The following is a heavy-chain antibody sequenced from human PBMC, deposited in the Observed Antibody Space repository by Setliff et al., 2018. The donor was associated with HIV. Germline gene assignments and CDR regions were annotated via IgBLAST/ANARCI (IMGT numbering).Heavy chain of an antibody. CDR2: ISFDGTMK. D-gene: IGHD3-22*01. Sequence: SLKISCAASGFTFNEYSIHWVRQAPGKGLEGVAIISFDGTMKDYADSVKGRFTVSRVNSRQTVYLQMNSLRTDDTATYYCVRDYYDTVGPSRQAFDVWGQGTMVTVSS. CDR3: VRDYYDTVGPSRQAFDV. CDR1: GFTFNEYS. J-gene: IGHJ3*01. V-gene: IGHV3-30*04.